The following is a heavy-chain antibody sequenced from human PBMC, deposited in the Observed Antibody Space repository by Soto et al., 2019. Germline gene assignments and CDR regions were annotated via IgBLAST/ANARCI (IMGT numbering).Heavy chain of an antibody. CDR3: AREDLISMRDYYFTY. J-gene: IGHJ4*02. CDR1: GYTFTNYY. Sequence: ASVKVSCKASGYTFTNYYIHWVRQAPGQGLEWMGIINPSGGSTSYAQRFRGRVTMTRDTSTSTVYMDLSGLRSEDTAVYYCAREDLISMRDYYFTYWGQGSMVTVSS. V-gene: IGHV1-46*01. D-gene: IGHD3-22*01. CDR2: INPSGGST.